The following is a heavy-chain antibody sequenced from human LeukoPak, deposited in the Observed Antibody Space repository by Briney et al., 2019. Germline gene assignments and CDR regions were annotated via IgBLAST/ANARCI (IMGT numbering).Heavy chain of an antibody. V-gene: IGHV1-69*05. CDR3: AADGTD. Sequence: SVKVSCKASGGTFNSYAINWVRQAPGQGLEWMGGIIPRLGTSKYIEKFQGRITITTDESTTTAYMDLTSLRSEDTAVYYCAADGTDWGQGTLVTVSS. CDR2: IIPRLGTS. CDR1: GGTFNSYA. J-gene: IGHJ4*02.